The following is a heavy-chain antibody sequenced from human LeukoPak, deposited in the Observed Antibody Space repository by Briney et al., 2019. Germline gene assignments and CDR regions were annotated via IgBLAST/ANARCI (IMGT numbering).Heavy chain of an antibody. V-gene: IGHV3-33*01. CDR3: ARDITWDPPPYYFDY. D-gene: IGHD7-27*01. CDR2: MWFGGSQK. Sequence: GGSLRLSCAASGFTFSNYGLHWVRQAPGKGLEWLAVMWFGGSQKYYADSVKGRFTISRDNSKSMLYLQMNSLRAEDTAVYYCARDITWDPPPYYFDYWGQGSLVTVSS. CDR1: GFTFSNYG. J-gene: IGHJ4*02.